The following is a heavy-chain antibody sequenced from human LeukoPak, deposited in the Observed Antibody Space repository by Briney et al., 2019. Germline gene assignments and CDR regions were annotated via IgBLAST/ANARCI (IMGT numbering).Heavy chain of an antibody. CDR1: GGSISSYH. J-gene: IGHJ6*03. D-gene: IGHD3-16*02. CDR2: IYYSGST. CDR3: ARYYVWGSYRPHYYMDV. Sequence: SETLSLTCTVSGGSISSYHWSWIRQPPGKGLEWIGYIYYSGSTNYNPSLKSRVTISVDTSKNQFSLKLSSVTAADTAVYYCARYYVWGSYRPHYYMDVWGKGTTVTVSS. V-gene: IGHV4-59*01.